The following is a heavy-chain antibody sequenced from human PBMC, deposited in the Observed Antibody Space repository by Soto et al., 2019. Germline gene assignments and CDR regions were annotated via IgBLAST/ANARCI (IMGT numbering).Heavy chain of an antibody. Sequence: SETLSLTCAVYGASFSGYCWTWIRQPPGKGLEWIGEICHGGSTTYNPPLKRRVTLSPDTSKSQFSLRLNSVTAADTAVYYCARTVLGPDLLADSFVDYYYYMDVWGQGTTVTVSS. CDR1: GASFSGYC. J-gene: IGHJ6*03. CDR2: ICHGGST. D-gene: IGHD3-9*01. V-gene: IGHV4-34*01. CDR3: ARTVLGPDLLADSFVDYYYYMDV.